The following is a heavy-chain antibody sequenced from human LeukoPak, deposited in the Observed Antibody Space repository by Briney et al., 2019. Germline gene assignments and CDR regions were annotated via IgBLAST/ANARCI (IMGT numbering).Heavy chain of an antibody. CDR3: ARPPVNWGDYYYMDV. J-gene: IGHJ6*03. V-gene: IGHV1-69*13. CDR2: IIPIFGTA. D-gene: IGHD7-27*01. Sequence: SVKVSCKASGGTFSSYAISWVRQAPGQGLEWMGGIIPIFGTANYAQKFQGRVTITADESTSTAYMELSSLRSEDTAVYYCARPPVNWGDYYYMDVWGKGTTVTVSS. CDR1: GGTFSSYA.